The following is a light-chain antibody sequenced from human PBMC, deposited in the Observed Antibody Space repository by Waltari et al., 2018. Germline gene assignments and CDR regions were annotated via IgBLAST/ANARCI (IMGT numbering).Light chain of an antibody. CDR2: DVN. CDR1: SSDVGGHNH. CDR3: CSYTSIGTYI. Sequence: QSALAQPASVSGSPGRPITISRPGTSSDVGGHNHVPWYQQHPGKAPRTMIYDVNNRPSGVSSRFYGSKSGNTASLTISGLQAEDEADYYCCSYTSIGTYIFGTGTKVTVL. J-gene: IGLJ1*01. V-gene: IGLV2-14*01.